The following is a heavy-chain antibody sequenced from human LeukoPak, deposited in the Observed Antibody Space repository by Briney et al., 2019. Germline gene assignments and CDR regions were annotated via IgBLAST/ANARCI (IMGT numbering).Heavy chain of an antibody. CDR3: ARGKVFDP. J-gene: IGHJ5*02. V-gene: IGHV4-30-4*01. CDR1: GGSISSGDHS. CDR2: IHYSGST. Sequence: ASQTLSLTCSVSGGSISSGDHSWSWIRQPPGEGLEWIGNIHYSGSTYVNPSLKSRLSMSVDTSSNQFSLKLRSVTAADTAVYYCARGKVFDPCGPGTLVTVSS.